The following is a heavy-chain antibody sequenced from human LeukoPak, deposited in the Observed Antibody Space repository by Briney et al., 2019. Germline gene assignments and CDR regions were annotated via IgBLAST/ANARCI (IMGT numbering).Heavy chain of an antibody. Sequence: SVKVSCKASGGTFSSYAISWVRQAPGQGLEWMGGIIPIFGTANYARKFQGRVTITADESTSTAYMELSSLRSEDTAVYYCARDRSKGYSGYRGDFDYWGQGTLVAVSS. J-gene: IGHJ4*02. V-gene: IGHV1-69*13. CDR1: GGTFSSYA. CDR2: IIPIFGTA. CDR3: ARDRSKGYSGYRGDFDY. D-gene: IGHD5-12*01.